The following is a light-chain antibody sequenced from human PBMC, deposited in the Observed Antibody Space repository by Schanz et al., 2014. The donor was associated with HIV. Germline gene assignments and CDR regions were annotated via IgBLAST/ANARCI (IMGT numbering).Light chain of an antibody. J-gene: IGKJ1*01. CDR1: QSVSSSY. CDR2: GAS. Sequence: EIELTQSPGTLSLSPGETATLSCRASQSVSSSYLAWYQQKSGQPPRLLIYGASTRATGIPARFSGSGSGTDFTLTISSLQSEDFASYYCQQYNNWPTFGQGTKVEIK. CDR3: QQYNNWPT. V-gene: IGKV3D-15*01.